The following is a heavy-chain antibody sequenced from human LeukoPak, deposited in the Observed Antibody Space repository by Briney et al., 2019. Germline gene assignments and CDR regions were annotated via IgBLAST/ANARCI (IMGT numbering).Heavy chain of an antibody. CDR2: ISSSSSYI. Sequence: GGSLRLSCAASGFTFSSYSMNWVRQAPGKGLEWVSSISSSSSYIYYADSVKGRFTISRDNSKNTLYLQMNSLRAEDTAVYYCAKDSLLLWFGELSSIFDYWGQGTLVTVSS. V-gene: IGHV3-21*01. CDR1: GFTFSSYS. D-gene: IGHD3-10*01. J-gene: IGHJ4*02. CDR3: AKDSLLLWFGELSSIFDY.